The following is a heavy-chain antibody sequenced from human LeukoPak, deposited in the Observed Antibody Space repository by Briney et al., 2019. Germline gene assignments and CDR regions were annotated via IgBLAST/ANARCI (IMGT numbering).Heavy chain of an antibody. D-gene: IGHD2-21*02. J-gene: IGHJ3*02. CDR2: ISGSGGST. Sequence: GGSLRLSCAASGFTFSSYGMSWVRQAPGKGLEWVSAISGSGGSTYYADSVKGRFTISRDNAKNTLYLQMNSLRAEDTAVYYCAGPPYCGGDCYNDAFDIWGQGTMVTVSS. V-gene: IGHV3-23*01. CDR1: GFTFSSYG. CDR3: AGPPYCGGDCYNDAFDI.